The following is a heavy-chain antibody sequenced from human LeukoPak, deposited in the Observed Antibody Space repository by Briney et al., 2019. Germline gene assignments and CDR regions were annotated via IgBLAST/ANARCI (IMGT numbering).Heavy chain of an antibody. CDR1: GFTFSNYC. D-gene: IGHD4/OR15-4a*01. V-gene: IGHV3-23*01. CDR3: AKYGAPGWSGYLDY. CDR2: ISGSGDCT. J-gene: IGHJ4*02. Sequence: GGSLRLSCAASGFTFSNYCVTWVRQAPGKALEWVSSISGSGDCTYYADSVKGRFTISRDNSKNTLYLQMNSLRVEDTAIYYCAKYGAPGWSGYLDYWGQGTLVTVSS.